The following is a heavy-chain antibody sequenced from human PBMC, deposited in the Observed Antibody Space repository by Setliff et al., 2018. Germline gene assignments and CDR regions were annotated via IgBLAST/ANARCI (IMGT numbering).Heavy chain of an antibody. CDR2: ISPDSIHI. V-gene: IGHV3-21*04. D-gene: IGHD3-10*02. CDR1: GFSFRTFS. Sequence: LRLSCAASGFSFRTFSMHWVRQAPGKGLEWVSSISPDSIHIYYADSVKGRFTISRDSSKNTLYLQMNTLRAEDTAIYYCARGGVFGSSYLDFWGRGTLVTVSS. J-gene: IGHJ2*01. CDR3: ARGGVFGSSYLDF.